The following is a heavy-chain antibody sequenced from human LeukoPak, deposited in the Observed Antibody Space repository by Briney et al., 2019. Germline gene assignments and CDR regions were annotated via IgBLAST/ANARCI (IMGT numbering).Heavy chain of an antibody. V-gene: IGHV3-23*01. Sequence: GGSLRLSCAASGFTFGSCAMSWVRQALGKGLKGVSPIGGPEETYYADSVKGRFTVSRDNSKDTLFLQLNSLRAEDSAVYYCAKDAIPGNSIWDYFTYWGQGALVIVSS. CDR2: IGGPEET. J-gene: IGHJ4*02. CDR1: GFTFGSCA. D-gene: IGHD1-7*01. CDR3: AKDAIPGNSIWDYFTY.